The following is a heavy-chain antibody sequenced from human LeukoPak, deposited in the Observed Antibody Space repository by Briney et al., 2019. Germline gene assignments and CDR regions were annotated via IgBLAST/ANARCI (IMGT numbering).Heavy chain of an antibody. D-gene: IGHD5-24*01. CDR2: ISSSISYI. Sequence: GGSLRLSCAASGCTFSSYSMNWVRQAPGKGLEWVASISSSISYIYYADSVKGRFTIPRDNAKYSLYLQMNSLRAEDTAVYYCARDRGDGYKMYYFDYWGQGTLVTVSS. CDR3: ARDRGDGYKMYYFDY. J-gene: IGHJ4*02. CDR1: GCTFSSYS. V-gene: IGHV3-21*01.